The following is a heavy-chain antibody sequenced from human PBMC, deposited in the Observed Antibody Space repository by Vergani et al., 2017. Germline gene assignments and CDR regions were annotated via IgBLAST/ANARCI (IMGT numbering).Heavy chain of an antibody. D-gene: IGHD3-22*01. CDR2: IRSKANSYAT. V-gene: IGHV3-73*01. CDR3: TSSKVYDSSG. J-gene: IGHJ4*02. Sequence: VQLVESGGGVVQPGGSLKLSCAASGFTFSGSAMHWVRQASGKGLEWVGRIRSKANSYATAYAASVKGRFTISRDDSKNTAYLQMNSLKTEDTAVYYCTSSKVYDSSGWGQGTLVTVSS. CDR1: GFTFSGSA.